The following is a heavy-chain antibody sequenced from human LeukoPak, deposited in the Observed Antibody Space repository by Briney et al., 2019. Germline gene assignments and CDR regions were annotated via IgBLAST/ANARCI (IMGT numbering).Heavy chain of an antibody. J-gene: IGHJ6*02. Sequence: GGSLRLSCAASGFTVSSNYMSWVRQAPGKGLEWVSVIYSGGSTYYADSVKGRFTISRDNSKNTLYLQMSSLRAEDTAVYYCARSRSDPYYYYGMDVWGQGTTVTVSS. CDR2: IYSGGST. D-gene: IGHD1-26*01. V-gene: IGHV3-53*01. CDR1: GFTVSSNY. CDR3: ARSRSDPYYYYGMDV.